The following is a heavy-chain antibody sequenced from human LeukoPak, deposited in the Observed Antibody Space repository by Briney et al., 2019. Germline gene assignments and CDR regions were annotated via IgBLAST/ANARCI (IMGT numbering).Heavy chain of an antibody. CDR3: ARQEYCSGGSCYTWFDP. D-gene: IGHD2-15*01. CDR1: GYSINNYW. Sequence: GESLQISCKGSGYSINNYWIGWVRQMPGKGLEGMGIIYPADSDIRYSPSFQGQVTISADKSISTAYLQWSSLKASDTAMYYCARQEYCSGGSCYTWFDPWGQGTLVTVSS. CDR2: IYPADSDI. J-gene: IGHJ5*02. V-gene: IGHV5-51*01.